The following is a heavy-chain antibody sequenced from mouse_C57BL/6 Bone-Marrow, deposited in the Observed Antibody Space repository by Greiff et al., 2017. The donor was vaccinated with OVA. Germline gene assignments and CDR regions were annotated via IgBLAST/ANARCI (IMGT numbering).Heavy chain of an antibody. D-gene: IGHD1-1*01. CDR1: GYTFTSYW. CDR2: IDPNSGGT. CDR3: AREEDYYHYYAMDY. Sequence: VQLQQPGAELVKPGASVKLSCKASGYTFTSYWMHWVKQRPGRGLEWIGRIDPNSGGTKYNEKFKSKATLTVDNPSSTAYMQLSSLTSEDSAVEYCAREEDYYHYYAMDYWGQGTSVTVSS. J-gene: IGHJ4*01. V-gene: IGHV1-72*01.